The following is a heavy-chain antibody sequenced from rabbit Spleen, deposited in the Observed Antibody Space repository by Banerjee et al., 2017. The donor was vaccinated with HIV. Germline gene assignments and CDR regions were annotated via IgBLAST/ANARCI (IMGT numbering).Heavy chain of an antibody. J-gene: IGHJ4*01. CDR3: ARDGAGGSYFAL. V-gene: IGHV1S7*01. CDR2: IDPLFGIT. D-gene: IGHD8-1*01. CDR1: GFTLSSYY. Sequence: QLVESGGGLVQPGGSLKLSCKASGFTLSSYYMNWVRQAPGKGLEWIGYIDPLFGITYYANWVNGRFSISRENAQNTVFLQMTSLTAADTATYFCARDGAGGSYFALWGPGTLLTVS.